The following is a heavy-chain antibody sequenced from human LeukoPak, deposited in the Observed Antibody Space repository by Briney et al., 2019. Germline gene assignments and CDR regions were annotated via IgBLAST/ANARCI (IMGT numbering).Heavy chain of an antibody. CDR3: ARVWGDYGDYYHNRAGVEFDY. V-gene: IGHV4-39*07. CDR2: IYYSGST. J-gene: IGHJ4*02. D-gene: IGHD4-17*01. Sequence: SETLSLTCTVSGGSISSSSYYWGWIRQPPGKGLEWIGSIYYSGSTYYNPSLKSRVTISVDTSKNQFSLKLSSVTAADTAVYYCARVWGDYGDYYHNRAGVEFDYWGQGTLVTVSS. CDR1: GGSISSSSYY.